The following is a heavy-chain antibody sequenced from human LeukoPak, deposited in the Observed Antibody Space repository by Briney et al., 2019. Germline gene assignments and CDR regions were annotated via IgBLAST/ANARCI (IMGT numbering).Heavy chain of an antibody. CDR3: ARGSSGWGPDY. Sequence: ASVKVSCKASGGTFSSYAISWVRQAPGQGLEWMGWISAYNGNTNYAQKLQGRVTMTTDTSTSTAYMELRSLRSDDTAVYYCARGSSGWGPDYWGQGTLVTVSS. CDR1: GGTFSSYA. V-gene: IGHV1-18*01. J-gene: IGHJ4*02. D-gene: IGHD6-19*01. CDR2: ISAYNGNT.